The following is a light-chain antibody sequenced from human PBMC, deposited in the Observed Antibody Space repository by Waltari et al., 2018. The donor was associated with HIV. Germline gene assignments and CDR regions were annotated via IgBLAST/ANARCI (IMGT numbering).Light chain of an antibody. Sequence: QAILTQPPSVSGAPGQRVTISCPGTSSNIGAGFDVPWYQQAPGTAPKLLICGNTNRPRGVPGRFYSYRFGTSASLTIAWLQADDEADYYCRSYDRTLSGFVFGSGTQVTV. CDR2: GNT. V-gene: IGLV1-40*01. CDR3: RSYDRTLSGFV. CDR1: SSNIGAGFD. J-gene: IGLJ1*01.